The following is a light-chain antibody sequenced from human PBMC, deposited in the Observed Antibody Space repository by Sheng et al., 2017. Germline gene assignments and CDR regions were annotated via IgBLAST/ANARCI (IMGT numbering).Light chain of an antibody. J-gene: IGLJ3*02. CDR2: DDS. CDR1: NIGSKS. V-gene: IGLV3-21*02. Sequence: SYVLTQPPSVSVAPGQTARIPCGGDNIGSKSVHWYQQKPGQAPVVVVYDDSDWPSGIPERISGSNSGNTATLTISRVEAGDEADYYCQVWDNSRDQYWVFGGGTKLTVL. CDR3: QVWDNSRDQYWV.